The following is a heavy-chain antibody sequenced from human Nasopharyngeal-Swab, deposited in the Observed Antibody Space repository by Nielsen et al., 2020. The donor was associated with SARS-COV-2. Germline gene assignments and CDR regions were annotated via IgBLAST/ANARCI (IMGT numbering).Heavy chain of an antibody. CDR1: GYTFTGFY. CDR2: INPNSGGT. V-gene: IGHV1-2*04. D-gene: IGHD2/OR15-2a*01. Sequence: ASVKVSCKASGYTFTGFYMHWVRQAPGQGLEWMGWINPNSGGTNYAQKFQGWVTMTRDTSISTAYMELSRLRSDDTAVYYCARDETFGMGVYYFDSWGQGTLVTVSS. J-gene: IGHJ4*02. CDR3: ARDETFGMGVYYFDS.